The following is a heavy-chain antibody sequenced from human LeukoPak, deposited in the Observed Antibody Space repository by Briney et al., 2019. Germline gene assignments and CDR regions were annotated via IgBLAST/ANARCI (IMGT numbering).Heavy chain of an antibody. CDR2: ISVYNGKT. J-gene: IGHJ6*03. CDR3: AASRGSYFHYYYYYMDV. CDR1: GYTFTSYG. D-gene: IGHD1-26*01. V-gene: IGHV1-18*01. Sequence: GSVQVSCKASGYTFTSYGSSWVRQAPGQGLEGMGWISVYNGKTNYAQTLQDRVTMTTDTSTSTSYMELRSLRSDDTAVYYCAASRGSYFHYYYYYMDVWGKGTTVTVSS.